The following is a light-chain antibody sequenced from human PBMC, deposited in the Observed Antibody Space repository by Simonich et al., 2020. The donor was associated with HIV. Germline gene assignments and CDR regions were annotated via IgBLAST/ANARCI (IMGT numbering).Light chain of an antibody. V-gene: IGKV4-1*01. Sequence: DIVMTQSPDSLAVSLGERATINCKSSQSILYSSNNKNYLAWSQQKPGQPPKLLIDWAATRESGVPDRFSGSGSGTDFTLTISSLQAEDVAIYYCQQYYTTPWTFGQGTKVEI. CDR1: QSILYSSNNKNY. J-gene: IGKJ1*01. CDR2: WAA. CDR3: QQYYTTPWT.